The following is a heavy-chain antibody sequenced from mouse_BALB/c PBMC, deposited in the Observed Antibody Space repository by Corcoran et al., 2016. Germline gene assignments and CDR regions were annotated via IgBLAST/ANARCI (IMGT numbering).Heavy chain of an antibody. CDR1: GYTFTNYG. V-gene: IGHV9-3-1*01. CDR2: INTYTGET. CDR3: AREPYAMDY. J-gene: IGHJ4*01. Sequence: QIQLVQSGPELKKPGETVKISCKASGYTFTNYGMNWVKQAPGKGLKWMGWINTYTGETTYADDFKGRFAFSLETSASTAYFQINNLKNEDTATYFCAREPYAMDYWGQGTSVTVSS.